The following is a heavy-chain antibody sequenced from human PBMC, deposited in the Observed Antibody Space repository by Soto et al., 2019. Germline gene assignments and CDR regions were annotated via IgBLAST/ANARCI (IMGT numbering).Heavy chain of an antibody. CDR2: IYYSGST. CDR1: GGSISSGDYD. J-gene: IGHJ4*02. Sequence: PSETLSLTCTVSGGSISSGDYDWSWIRQPPGKGLEWIGYIYYSGSTYYNPSLKSRVTISVDTSKNQFSLNLSSVTAADTAVYYCAGPPTWAYFDFWGLGTRATVSS. V-gene: IGHV4-30-4*01. D-gene: IGHD7-27*01. CDR3: AGPPTWAYFDF.